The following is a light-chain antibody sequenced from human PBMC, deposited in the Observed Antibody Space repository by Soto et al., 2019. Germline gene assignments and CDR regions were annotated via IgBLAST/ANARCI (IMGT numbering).Light chain of an antibody. CDR2: GAS. J-gene: IGKJ3*01. CDR3: QQYNIWPPYT. Sequence: EIVMTQSPATLSVSPGERVTLSCRASQSVSRSLAWYQQKPGQAPRLLIYGASTRATGIPARFSGSGSGTDFTLTISILQSEDFAVYYCQQYNIWPPYTFGPGTKVDIK. V-gene: IGKV3-15*01. CDR1: QSVSRS.